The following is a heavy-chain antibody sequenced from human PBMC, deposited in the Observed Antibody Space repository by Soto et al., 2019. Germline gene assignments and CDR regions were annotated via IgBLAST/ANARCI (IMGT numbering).Heavy chain of an antibody. CDR1: GVTFSSYS. CDR3: ATDRKYYYDSSGYPGL. J-gene: IGHJ4*02. D-gene: IGHD3-22*01. Sequence: PGGSLRHSCAASGVTFSSYSMNWVRQGTGKGQEWLSSISNSSIYIYYADSVKGRFTISRDNAKNSLYLQRNSLRAEATAVYYCATDRKYYYDSSGYPGLWGQGTLVTVSS. V-gene: IGHV3-21*01. CDR2: ISNSSIYI.